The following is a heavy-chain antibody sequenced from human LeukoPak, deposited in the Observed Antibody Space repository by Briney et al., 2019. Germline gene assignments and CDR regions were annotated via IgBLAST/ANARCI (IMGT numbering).Heavy chain of an antibody. CDR3: AKAPRYSSGWYGSDY. D-gene: IGHD6-19*01. Sequence: GGSLRLSCAASGFTFSSYGMHSVRQAPGKGLKWVAFIRYDGSNKYYADSVKGRFTISRDNSKNTLYLQMNSLRAEDTAVYYCAKAPRYSSGWYGSDYWGQGTLVTVSS. CDR1: GFTFSSYG. V-gene: IGHV3-30*02. CDR2: IRYDGSNK. J-gene: IGHJ4*02.